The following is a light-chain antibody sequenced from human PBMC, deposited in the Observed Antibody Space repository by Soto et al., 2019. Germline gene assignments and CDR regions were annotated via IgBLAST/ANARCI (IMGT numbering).Light chain of an antibody. J-gene: IGKJ5*01. V-gene: IGKV3-11*01. CDR1: ESVGSD. Sequence: ENVLTQSPATLSLSPGEGATLSCRASESVGSDLAWYQQKPGQPPRLLIYDVSGRATGVPARFSGSGSGTDFTLTISSLEPEDFATYYCQQYNSYPTFGQGTRLEIK. CDR2: DVS. CDR3: QQYNSYPT.